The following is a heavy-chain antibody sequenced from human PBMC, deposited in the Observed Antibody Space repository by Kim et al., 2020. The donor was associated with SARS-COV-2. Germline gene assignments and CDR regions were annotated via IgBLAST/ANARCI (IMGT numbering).Heavy chain of an antibody. Sequence: GGSLRLSCAASGFTFSSYAMSWVRQAPGKGLEWVSAISGSGGSTYYADSVKGRFTISRDNSKNTLYLQMNSLRAEDTAVYYCAKDRACGSTSCYAGAFDYWGQGTLVTVSS. J-gene: IGHJ4*02. V-gene: IGHV3-23*01. CDR1: GFTFSSYA. CDR2: ISGSGGST. CDR3: AKDRACGSTSCYAGAFDY. D-gene: IGHD2-2*01.